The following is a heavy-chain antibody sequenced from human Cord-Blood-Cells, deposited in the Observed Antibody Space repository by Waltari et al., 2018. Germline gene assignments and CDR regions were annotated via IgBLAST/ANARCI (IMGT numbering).Heavy chain of an antibody. J-gene: IGHJ3*02. V-gene: IGHV4-39*01. Sequence: QLQLQESGPGLVKLSETLSLTCTVPVGSISSSSYYWGWIRQRPGKGLECIGSIYYRGRPYYNPSLKTRVTMSVDTSNNHFSLKLSSVTAAVTAVYYCARPPNRNAFDIWGQGTMVTVSS. CDR1: VGSISSSSYY. CDR3: ARPPNRNAFDI. CDR2: IYYRGRP.